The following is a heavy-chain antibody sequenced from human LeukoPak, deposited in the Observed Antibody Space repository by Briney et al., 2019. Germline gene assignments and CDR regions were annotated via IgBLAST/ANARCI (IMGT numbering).Heavy chain of an antibody. CDR2: ISPYNGNT. CDR3: ARVLGYCSGGSCWFDY. J-gene: IGHJ4*02. CDR1: GYKFTNYG. V-gene: IGHV1-18*01. Sequence: ASVKVSCKASGYKFTNYGISWVRQAPGQGLEWMGWISPYNGNTIYAQKLQGRVTMTRDTSTSTVYMELSSLRSEDTAVYYCARVLGYCSGGSCWFDYWGQGTLVTVSS. D-gene: IGHD2-15*01.